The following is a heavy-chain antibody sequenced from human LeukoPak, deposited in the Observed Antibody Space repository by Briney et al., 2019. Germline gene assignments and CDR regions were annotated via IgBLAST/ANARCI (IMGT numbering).Heavy chain of an antibody. J-gene: IGHJ5*02. V-gene: IGHV4-59*01. CDR2: IYYSGST. D-gene: IGHD3-3*01. CDR3: ARVQYYDFWSGYDNWFDP. Sequence: PSETLSLTCTVSGGSISSYYWSWIRQPPGKGLEWIGYIYYSGSTNYNPSLKSRVTISVDTSKNQFSLKLSSVTAADTAVYYCARVQYYDFWSGYDNWFDPWGQGTLVTVSS. CDR1: GGSISSYY.